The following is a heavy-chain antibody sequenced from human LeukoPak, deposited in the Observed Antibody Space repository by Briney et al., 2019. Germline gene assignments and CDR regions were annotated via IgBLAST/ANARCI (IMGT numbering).Heavy chain of an antibody. CDR3: ASRPYSGYGDY. CDR1: GFTFSSYG. D-gene: IGHD5-12*01. J-gene: IGHJ4*02. CDR2: ISYDGSNK. V-gene: IGHV3-30*03. Sequence: GGSLRLSCAASGFTFSSYGMHWVRQAPGKGLEWVAVISYDGSNKYYADSVKGRFTISRDNAKNSLYLQMNSLRAEDTAVYYCASRPYSGYGDYWGQGTLVTVSS.